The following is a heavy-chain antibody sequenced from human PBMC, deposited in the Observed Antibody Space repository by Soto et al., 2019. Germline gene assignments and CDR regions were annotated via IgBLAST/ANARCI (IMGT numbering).Heavy chain of an antibody. J-gene: IGHJ3*01. CDR3: SLGSWSAETFDV. V-gene: IGHV1-69*02. CDR1: GGTFSTYT. Sequence: QVHLEQSGAEVKKPGSSVKVSCKAAGGTFSTYTLIWVRQAPGKGLEWMGRIIPMLTVTNSAQKFQGRVTLTADKSTSTAFMELTSLTSDDTAVYYCSLGSWSAETFDVWGQGTMVTVSS. CDR2: IIPMLTVT. D-gene: IGHD2-2*01.